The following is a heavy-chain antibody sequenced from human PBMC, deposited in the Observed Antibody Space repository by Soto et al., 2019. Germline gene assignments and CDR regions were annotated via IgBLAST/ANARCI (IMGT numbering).Heavy chain of an antibody. Sequence: GGSLRLSCSASGFTFSEYSMHWVRQAPGKGLQYVSTISSDGDITYYADSVKGRFTISRDNSKNTLYLQMNSLRPGDTAVYYCVKVSTFYDILTGYYSTNFFDPWGQGTLVTVS. CDR3: VKVSTFYDILTGYYSTNFFDP. J-gene: IGHJ5*02. CDR1: GFTFSEYS. D-gene: IGHD3-9*01. CDR2: ISSDGDIT. V-gene: IGHV3-64D*06.